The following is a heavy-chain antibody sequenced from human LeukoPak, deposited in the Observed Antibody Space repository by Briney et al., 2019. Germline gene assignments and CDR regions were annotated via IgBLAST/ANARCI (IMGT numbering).Heavy chain of an antibody. Sequence: GGSLRLSCAASGFTFSSYGMHWVRQAPGKGLEWVAVIWYDGSTKYYADSVKGRFTISRDNSKNTLYLQMNSLRGEDTAVYYCASAGFYDFWSGYIDYWGQGTLVTVSS. J-gene: IGHJ4*02. CDR3: ASAGFYDFWSGYIDY. CDR1: GFTFSSYG. CDR2: IWYDGSTK. D-gene: IGHD3-3*01. V-gene: IGHV3-33*01.